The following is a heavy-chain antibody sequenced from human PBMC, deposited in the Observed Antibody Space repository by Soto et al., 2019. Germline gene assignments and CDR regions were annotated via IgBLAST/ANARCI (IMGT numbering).Heavy chain of an antibody. CDR3: ARKGVAFDY. CDR1: GFTFSSYS. CDR2: ISTTSSSI. J-gene: IGHJ4*02. V-gene: IGHV3-48*02. D-gene: IGHD3-3*01. Sequence: GGSLRLSCAASGFTFSSYSMNWVRQAPGKGLECISYISTTSSSIYYADSVKGRFTISRDNAKNSLFLQMNSLRDEDTAVYYCARKGVAFDYWGQGALVTVSS.